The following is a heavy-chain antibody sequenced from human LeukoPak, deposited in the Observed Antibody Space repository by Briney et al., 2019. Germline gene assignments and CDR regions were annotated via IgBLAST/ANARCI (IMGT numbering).Heavy chain of an antibody. Sequence: GGSLRLSCAASGFTFSKYSMNWVRQAPGKGLEWVSSISSSSSYIYYADSVKGRFTISRDNAKNSLYLQMNSLRAEDTAVYYCARDEYSSSLYYYYYMDVWGKGTTVTVSS. D-gene: IGHD6-6*01. CDR3: ARDEYSSSLYYYYYMDV. V-gene: IGHV3-21*01. CDR2: ISSSSSYI. CDR1: GFTFSKYS. J-gene: IGHJ6*03.